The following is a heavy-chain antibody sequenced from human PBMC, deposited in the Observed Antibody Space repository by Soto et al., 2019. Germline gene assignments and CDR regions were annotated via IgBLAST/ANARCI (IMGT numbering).Heavy chain of an antibody. J-gene: IGHJ3*02. D-gene: IGHD1-1*01. Sequence: SVKVSCKASGYTFTFRYLHWVRQAPGQALEWMGWITPFKSDTNYAQKFQHRVTITRDRSVSTAYMELSNLRSGDTAMYYCARSPFAGSDAFDIWGQGTMVTVSS. CDR2: ITPFKSDT. V-gene: IGHV1-45*02. CDR3: ARSPFAGSDAFDI. CDR1: GYTFTFRY.